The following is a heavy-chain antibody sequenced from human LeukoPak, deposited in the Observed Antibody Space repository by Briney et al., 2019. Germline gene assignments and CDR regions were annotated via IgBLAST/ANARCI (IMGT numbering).Heavy chain of an antibody. D-gene: IGHD6-19*01. CDR2: VYYNGSP. CDR1: GGSISRYH. CDR3: ARHGGGWSFDF. Sequence: SETLSLTCTVFGGSISRYHWSWVRQSPGKGLEWIGYVYYNGSPNYHPSLMSRVTMLMDTSKNQFSLRLSSVTAADTAVYYCARHGGGWSFDFWGQGTLVTVSS. V-gene: IGHV4-59*08. J-gene: IGHJ4*02.